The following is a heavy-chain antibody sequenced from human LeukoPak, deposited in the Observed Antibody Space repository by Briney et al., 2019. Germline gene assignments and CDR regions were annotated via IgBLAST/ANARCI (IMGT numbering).Heavy chain of an antibody. D-gene: IGHD2/OR15-2a*01. CDR2: INHSGST. V-gene: IGHV4-34*01. CDR3: ARGRCRNSGCRPYFDY. CDR1: GGSFSGYY. Sequence: SETLSLTCAVYGGSFSGYYWSWIRQPPGKGLEWIGEINHSGSTNYNPSLKSRVTISVDTSKSQFSLNLRSVTAEDTGIYYCARGRCRNSGCRPYFDYWGQGTQATVSS. J-gene: IGHJ4*02.